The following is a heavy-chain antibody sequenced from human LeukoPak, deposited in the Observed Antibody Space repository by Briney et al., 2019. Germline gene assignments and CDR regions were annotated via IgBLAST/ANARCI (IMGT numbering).Heavy chain of an antibody. CDR3: ARGDDLGIDY. CDR1: GYTLTELS. Sequence: ASVKVSCKVSGYTLTELSMHWVRQAPGQGLEWMAWISAYNGNTNSAQKLQGRVTMTTDTSTSTAYMVLRSLRSDDTAVYYCARGDDLGIDYWGQGTLVTVSS. D-gene: IGHD3-3*01. CDR2: ISAYNGNT. J-gene: IGHJ4*02. V-gene: IGHV1-18*01.